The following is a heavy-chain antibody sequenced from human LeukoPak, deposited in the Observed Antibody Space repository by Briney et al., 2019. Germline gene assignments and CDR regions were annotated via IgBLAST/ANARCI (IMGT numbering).Heavy chain of an antibody. V-gene: IGHV4-59*08. CDR3: ARHLKMLCSSSWRDAFDI. J-gene: IGHJ3*02. D-gene: IGHD6-13*01. Sequence: SETLSLTCTVSGGSISSYYWSWIRQPPGKGLEWIGYIYYSGSTNYNPSLKSRVTISVDTSKNQFSLKLSSVTAADTAVYYCARHLKMLCSSSWRDAFDIWGQGTMVTVSS. CDR1: GGSISSYY. CDR2: IYYSGST.